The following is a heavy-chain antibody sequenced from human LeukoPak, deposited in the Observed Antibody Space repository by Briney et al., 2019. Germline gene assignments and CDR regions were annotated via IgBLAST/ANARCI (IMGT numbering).Heavy chain of an antibody. CDR2: IKQDGSEK. J-gene: IGHJ4*02. CDR1: GFTFSSYW. Sequence: AGGSLRLSCAASGFTFSSYWISWVRQAPGKGLEWVANIKQDGSEKYYVDSVKGRFTISRDNAKNSLYLQMNSLRAEDTAVYYCARVGDLGYCSSTSCPFDYWGQGTLVTVSS. V-gene: IGHV3-7*01. CDR3: ARVGDLGYCSSTSCPFDY. D-gene: IGHD2-2*01.